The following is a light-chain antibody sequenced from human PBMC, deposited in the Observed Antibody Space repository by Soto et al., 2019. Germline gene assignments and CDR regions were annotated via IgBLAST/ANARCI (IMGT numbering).Light chain of an antibody. Sequence: QSALTQPASVSGSPGQSITISCTGTSSDIGAYNFVSWYQQHPGKAPKLMLYDVNIRPSGVANRFSGSKSGNTASLTISGLQAEDEAYYYCTSWRTSTTIIFGVGTKLTVL. CDR3: TSWRTSTTII. CDR1: SSDIGAYNF. J-gene: IGLJ2*01. V-gene: IGLV2-14*03. CDR2: DVN.